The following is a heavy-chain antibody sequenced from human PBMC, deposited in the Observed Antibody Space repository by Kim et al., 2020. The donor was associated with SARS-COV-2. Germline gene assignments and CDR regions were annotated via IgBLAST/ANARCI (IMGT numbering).Heavy chain of an antibody. V-gene: IGHV3-23*01. D-gene: IGHD3-22*01. CDR1: GFTFSSYA. J-gene: IGHJ1*01. Sequence: GGSLRLSCAASGFTFSSYAMSWVRQAPGKGLEWVSAISGSGGSTYYADSVKGRFTISRDNSKNTLYLQMNSLRAEDTAVYYCAKDPGITMIVVVSEYFQHWGQGTLVTVSS. CDR3: AKDPGITMIVVVSEYFQH. CDR2: ISGSGGST.